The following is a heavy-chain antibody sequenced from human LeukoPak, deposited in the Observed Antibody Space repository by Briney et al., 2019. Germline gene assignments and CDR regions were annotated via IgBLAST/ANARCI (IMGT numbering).Heavy chain of an antibody. D-gene: IGHD2/OR15-2a*01. CDR3: STGVPGPSMPT. J-gene: IGHJ5*02. V-gene: IGHV4-59*01. CDR2: IYSSGST. CDR1: GGSISSYY. Sequence: PSETLSLTCTVSGGSISSYYWSWIRQPPGKGLEWIGYIYSSGSTKYNPSLKSRVTISVDTSKNQFSLKLSSLTAADTAVYCCSTGVPGPSMPTWGQGTLVTVSS.